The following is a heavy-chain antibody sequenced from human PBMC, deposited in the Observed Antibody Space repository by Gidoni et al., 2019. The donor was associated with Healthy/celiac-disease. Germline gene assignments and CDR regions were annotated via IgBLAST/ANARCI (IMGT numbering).Heavy chain of an antibody. CDR2: ISGSGGST. V-gene: IGHV3-23*01. CDR1: GFTFSSYA. Sequence: EVQLLESGGGLVQPGGSLRLSCAASGFTFSSYAMSWVRQAPGKGLEWVSAISGSGGSTYYADSVKGRFTISRDNSKNTLYLQMNSLRAEDTAVYYCAKDRTTKTGDYYYDYGMDVWGQGTTVTVSS. D-gene: IGHD1-26*01. J-gene: IGHJ6*02. CDR3: AKDRTTKTGDYYYDYGMDV.